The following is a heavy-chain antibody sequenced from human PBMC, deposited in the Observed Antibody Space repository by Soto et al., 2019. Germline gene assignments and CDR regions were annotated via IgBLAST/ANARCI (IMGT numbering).Heavy chain of an antibody. CDR2: NYYSGIT. D-gene: IGHD3-22*01. CDR3: ARLGGFYPSIDS. V-gene: IGHV4-31*03. J-gene: IGHJ5*01. CDR1: GGYISSGGYY. Sequence: SETLSLTCTVSGGYISSGGYYWTWIRQHPGKGLEWIGYNYYSGITYYNPSLKSRVTISLDTSKNQFSLKLSSVTAADTAVYYCARLGGFYPSIDSWGQGALVTVSS.